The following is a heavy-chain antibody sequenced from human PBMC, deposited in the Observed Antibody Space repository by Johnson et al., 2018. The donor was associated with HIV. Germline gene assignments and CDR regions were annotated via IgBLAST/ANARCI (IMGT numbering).Heavy chain of an antibody. D-gene: IGHD5-18*01. V-gene: IGHV3-NL1*01. Sequence: QVRLVESGGGVVQPGRSLRLSCTASGFTFSSYGMHWVRQAPGKGLEWVSVIYSGGDTDYADSLKGRFTISRDNSKNTLYLQMNSLRAEDTALYYCARADTAMVRGAFDIWGQGTMVTVSS. J-gene: IGHJ3*02. CDR1: GFTFSSYG. CDR3: ARADTAMVRGAFDI. CDR2: IYSGGDT.